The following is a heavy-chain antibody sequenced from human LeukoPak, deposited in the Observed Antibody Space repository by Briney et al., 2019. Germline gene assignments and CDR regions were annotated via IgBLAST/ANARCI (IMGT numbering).Heavy chain of an antibody. V-gene: IGHV3-11*01. CDR1: GFNFSDYY. Sequence: PGGSLRLSCVASGFNFSDYYMNWIRQSPGKGLEWISYMSSRSSIIYYADSVKGRFTISRDNARNSLYLQMNSLRVDDTAVYYCAKDRGAAPKSDFDYWGQGTLVTVSS. CDR3: AKDRGAAPKSDFDY. CDR2: MSSRSSII. J-gene: IGHJ4*02. D-gene: IGHD3-10*01.